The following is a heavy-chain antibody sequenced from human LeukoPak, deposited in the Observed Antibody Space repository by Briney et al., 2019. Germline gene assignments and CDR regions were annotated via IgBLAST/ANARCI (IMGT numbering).Heavy chain of an antibody. CDR2: ISHDGSNK. V-gene: IGHV3-30-3*01. CDR3: ARDPSQMGGLCFGELPHPFFDY. D-gene: IGHD3-10*01. J-gene: IGHJ4*02. Sequence: GGSLRLSCAASGFTFSRYAMHWVRQAPGKGLEWVAVISHDGSNKYYADSVKGRFTISRDNSKNTLYLQMNSLRAEDTAVYYCARDPSQMGGLCFGELPHPFFDYWGQGTLVTVSS. CDR1: GFTFSRYA.